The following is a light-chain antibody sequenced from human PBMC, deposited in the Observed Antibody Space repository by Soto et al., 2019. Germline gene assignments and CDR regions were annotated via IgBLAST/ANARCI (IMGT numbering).Light chain of an antibody. CDR2: GAS. V-gene: IGKV3-15*01. Sequence: EIVMTQSPATLSVSPGERATLSCRASQSVSSNFAWYQQKPGQAPRLLIYGASTRATGIPARFSGSGSGTEFTLTISSQLSEDFEVYYCQQYNNWPALYTFGQGTKLEIK. J-gene: IGKJ2*01. CDR1: QSVSSN. CDR3: QQYNNWPALYT.